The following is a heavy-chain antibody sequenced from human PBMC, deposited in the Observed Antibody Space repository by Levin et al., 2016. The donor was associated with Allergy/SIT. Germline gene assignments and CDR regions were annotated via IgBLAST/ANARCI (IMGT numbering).Heavy chain of an antibody. CDR2: IKQDGSEK. D-gene: IGHD3-16*01. Sequence: GESLKISCVASGFTFSNYWMNWVRQAPGKGLEWVANIKQDGSEKYYLDSVKGRFTISGDNSKNTLYLQMNSLRVEDTAIYYCAKGTQRAYDAFDIWGQGTMVTVSS. CDR3: AKGTQRAYDAFDI. CDR1: GFTFSNYW. V-gene: IGHV3-7*03. J-gene: IGHJ3*02.